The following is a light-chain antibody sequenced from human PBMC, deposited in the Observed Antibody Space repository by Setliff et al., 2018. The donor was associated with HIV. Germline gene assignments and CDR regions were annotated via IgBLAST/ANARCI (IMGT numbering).Light chain of an antibody. V-gene: IGLV2-14*01. CDR2: EVS. Sequence: QSVLTQPASVSGSPGQSITISCTGTSSDVCGYNYVSWYQQHPGKVPKLMIYEVSNRPSGVSNRFSGSKSGNTASLTISGLQAEDEAYYYCMSYTSSSTLVFGTGTKVTVL. CDR3: MSYTSSSTLV. J-gene: IGLJ1*01. CDR1: SSDVCGYNY.